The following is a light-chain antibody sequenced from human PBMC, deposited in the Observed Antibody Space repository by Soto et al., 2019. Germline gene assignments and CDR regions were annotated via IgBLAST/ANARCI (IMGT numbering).Light chain of an antibody. CDR2: EVS. CDR1: SSDVGGYNY. J-gene: IGLJ1*01. V-gene: IGLV2-8*01. CDR3: SSYAGSNNLV. Sequence: QSALTQPPSASGSPGQSVTISCTGTSSDVGGYNYVSWYQQHPGKAPKLMIYEVSKRPSGVPDRFSGSKSGNTASLTVSGLQAEDEADYYCSSYAGSNNLVFGTGTKLTVL.